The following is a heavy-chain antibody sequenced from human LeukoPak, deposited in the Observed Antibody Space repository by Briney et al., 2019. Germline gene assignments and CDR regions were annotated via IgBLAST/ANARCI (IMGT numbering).Heavy chain of an antibody. D-gene: IGHD2-15*01. Sequence: GSSVKVSCKASGGTFSSYAISWVRQAPGQGLEWMGRMIPILGIANYAQKFQGRVTITADKSTSTAYMELSSLRSEDTAVYYCARARLQKDIVVVVAATPYYFDYWGQGTLVTVSS. J-gene: IGHJ4*02. CDR3: ARARLQKDIVVVVAATPYYFDY. CDR1: GGTFSSYA. V-gene: IGHV1-69*04. CDR2: MIPILGIA.